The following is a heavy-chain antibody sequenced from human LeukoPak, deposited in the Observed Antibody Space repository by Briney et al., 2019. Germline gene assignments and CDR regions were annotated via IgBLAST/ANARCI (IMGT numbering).Heavy chain of an antibody. V-gene: IGHV3-30*03. CDR1: GFTFSSYG. CDR2: ISYDGSNK. Sequence: QPGRSLRLSCAASGFTFSSYGMHWVRQAPGKGLEWVAVISYDGSNKYYADSVKGRFTISRDNAKNTLYLQMNSLRAEDTAVYYCARVRRGWYHPLFDYWGQGTLVTVSS. CDR3: ARVRRGWYHPLFDY. D-gene: IGHD6-19*01. J-gene: IGHJ4*02.